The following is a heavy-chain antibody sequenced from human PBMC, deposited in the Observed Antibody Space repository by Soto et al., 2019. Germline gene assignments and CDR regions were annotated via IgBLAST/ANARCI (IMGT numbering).Heavy chain of an antibody. CDR3: ARAYSSGWYTYYGMDV. V-gene: IGHV4-38-2*01. CDR1: GYSISSGYY. CDR2: IYHSGST. J-gene: IGHJ6*02. D-gene: IGHD6-19*01. Sequence: SETLSLTCAVSGYSISSGYYWGWIRQPPGKGLEWIGSIYHSGSTYYNPSLKSRVTISVDTSKNQFSLKLSSVTAADTAVYYCARAYSSGWYTYYGMDVWGQGTTVTVSS.